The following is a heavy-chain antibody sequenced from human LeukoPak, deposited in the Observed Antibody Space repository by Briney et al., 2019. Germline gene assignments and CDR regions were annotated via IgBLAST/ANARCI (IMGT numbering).Heavy chain of an antibody. CDR3: ARVYYRQMILGYYYYMDV. D-gene: IGHD3-22*01. V-gene: IGHV4-34*01. J-gene: IGHJ6*03. CDR2: INNSGST. Sequence: SETLSLTCAVSGGSFRGYYWSWIRQPPGKGLEWIGEINNSGSTNYNPSLKSRVTISVDTSKNQFSLKLSSVTAADPAVYYCARVYYRQMILGYYYYMDVWGKGTTVTVSS. CDR1: GGSFRGYY.